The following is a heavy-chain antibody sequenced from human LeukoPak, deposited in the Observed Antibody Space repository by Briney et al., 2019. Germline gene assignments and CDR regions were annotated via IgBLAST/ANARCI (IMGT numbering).Heavy chain of an antibody. V-gene: IGHV4-59*08. CDR3: ARQRPLLYNYYMDV. CDR1: GGSVSSNY. Sequence: SETLSLTCSVSGGSVSSNYWAWLRQPPGKGPEWIGYIYHSGYAKYNPSFKSRVTISLDTPENQLSLRLTSVTATDTAVYYCARQRPLLYNYYMDVWGNGTTVTVSS. CDR2: IYHSGYA. J-gene: IGHJ6*03.